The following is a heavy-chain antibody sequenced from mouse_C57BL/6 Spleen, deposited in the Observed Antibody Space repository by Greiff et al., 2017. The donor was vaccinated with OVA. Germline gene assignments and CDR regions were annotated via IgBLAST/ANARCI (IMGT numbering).Heavy chain of an antibody. D-gene: IGHD6-1*01. CDR2: ISDGGSYT. V-gene: IGHV5-4*01. Sequence: EVQLVESGGGLVKPGASLKLSCTASGFTFSSYAMTWVRQTPEKRLEWVASISDGGSYTYYPDKLKGRSTLTTDNASNTLYLQISSLTSEDTAVYYCARDCPCGNLAMGYWGQGTSVTVSS. J-gene: IGHJ4*01. CDR1: GFTFSSYA. CDR3: ARDCPCGNLAMGY.